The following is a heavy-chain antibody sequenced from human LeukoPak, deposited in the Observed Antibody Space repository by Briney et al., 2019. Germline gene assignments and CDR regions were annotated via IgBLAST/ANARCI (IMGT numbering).Heavy chain of an antibody. V-gene: IGHV4-34*01. Sequence: PSETLSLTCAVYGGSFSGYYWSWIRQPPGKGLEWIGEINHSGSTNCNPSLKSRVTISVDTSKNQFSLKLSSVTAADTAVYYCARFSATVPFNWFDPWGQGTLVTVSS. CDR1: GGSFSGYY. CDR3: ARFSATVPFNWFDP. CDR2: INHSGST. D-gene: IGHD4-11*01. J-gene: IGHJ5*02.